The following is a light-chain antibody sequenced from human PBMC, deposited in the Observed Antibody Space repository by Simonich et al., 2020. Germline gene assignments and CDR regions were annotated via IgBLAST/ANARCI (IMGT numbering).Light chain of an antibody. CDR1: QSVSSY. CDR2: DAS. V-gene: IGKV3D-20*01. J-gene: IGKJ1*01. CDR3: QQYGSSPGT. Sequence: EIVLTQSPATLSLSPGERATLSCRASQSVSSYLAWYQQKPGLAPRLLIYDASSRATGIPDRCSGSGSGTDFTLTISRLEPEDFAVYYCQQYGSSPGTFGQGTKVEIK.